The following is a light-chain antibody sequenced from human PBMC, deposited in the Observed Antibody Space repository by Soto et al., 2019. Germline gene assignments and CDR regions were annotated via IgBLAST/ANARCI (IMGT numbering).Light chain of an antibody. J-gene: IGKJ1*01. CDR2: GAS. CDR3: QQYDSSPWT. V-gene: IGKV3-20*01. Sequence: EIVLTQSPGTLSLSPGERATLSCRASQSVSSSFLAWYQQKPGQAPRLLIYGASSRATGIPDRFSGSGSGTDFTLTISGLEPKDFAMYYCQQYDSSPWTFGQGTKVEIK. CDR1: QSVSSSF.